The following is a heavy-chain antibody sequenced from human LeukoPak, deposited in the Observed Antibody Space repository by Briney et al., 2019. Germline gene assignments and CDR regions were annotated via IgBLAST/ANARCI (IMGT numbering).Heavy chain of an antibody. Sequence: GASVKVSCKVSGYTLTELSMHWVRQAPGKGLEWMGGFDPEDGETIYAQKFQGRVTMTEDTSTDTAYMELSSLRSEDTAVYYCAREGIGIAARLEAFDIWGQGTMVTVSS. CDR1: GYTLTELS. D-gene: IGHD6-6*01. CDR3: AREGIGIAARLEAFDI. CDR2: FDPEDGET. J-gene: IGHJ3*02. V-gene: IGHV1-24*01.